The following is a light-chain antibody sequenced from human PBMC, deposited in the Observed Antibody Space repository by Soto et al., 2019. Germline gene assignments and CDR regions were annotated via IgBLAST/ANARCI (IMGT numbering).Light chain of an antibody. CDR1: SSDVGGYNY. CDR2: EVS. J-gene: IGLJ1*01. Sequence: QSALTQPASVSGSPGQSITISCTGTSSDVGGYNYVSWYQQHPGKAPKLMIYEVSNRPSGVSNRFSGSESGNTASLTISGLQAEDEADYYCSSYTSGSTSGYVFGTGTKLTVL. V-gene: IGLV2-14*01. CDR3: SSYTSGSTSGYV.